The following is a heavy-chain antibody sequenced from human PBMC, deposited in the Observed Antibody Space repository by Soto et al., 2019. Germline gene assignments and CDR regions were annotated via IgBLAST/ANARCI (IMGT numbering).Heavy chain of an antibody. CDR2: ISSRSTFI. Sequence: GGSLRLSCTVLGFTLTNENMNWVRQAPGKGLEWVSSISSRSTFINYADSVKDRFTISRDNDKGLVYLQMNSLRAEDTAVYYCARDVGGIAAAEDFWGQGTLVTVSS. CDR1: GFTLTNEN. V-gene: IGHV3-21*06. D-gene: IGHD6-13*01. CDR3: ARDVGGIAAAEDF. J-gene: IGHJ4*02.